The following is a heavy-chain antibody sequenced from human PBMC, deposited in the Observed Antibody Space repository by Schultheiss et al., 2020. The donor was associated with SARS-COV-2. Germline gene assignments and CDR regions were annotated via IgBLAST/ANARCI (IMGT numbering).Heavy chain of an antibody. D-gene: IGHD3-10*01. V-gene: IGHV1-18*01. CDR2: ISAYNGNT. CDR1: GGTFSSYA. Sequence: ASVKVSCKASGGTFSSYAISWVRQAPGQGLEWMGGISAYNGNTNYAQKLQGRVTMTTDTSTSTAYMELRSLRSDDTAVYYCAIRGGTVAFDIWGQGTMVTVSS. J-gene: IGHJ3*02. CDR3: AIRGGTVAFDI.